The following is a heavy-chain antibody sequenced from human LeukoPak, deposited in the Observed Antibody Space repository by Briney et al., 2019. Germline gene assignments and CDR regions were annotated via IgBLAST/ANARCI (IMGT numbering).Heavy chain of an antibody. J-gene: IGHJ6*03. V-gene: IGHV3-9*01. Sequence: QPGRSLRLSCAASGFTFDDYAMHWVRQAPGKGLEWVSGISWNSGSIGYADSVKGRFTISRDDAKNSLYLQMNSLRAEDTALYYCAKDISAYYYYYMDVWGKGTTVTISS. CDR2: ISWNSGSI. CDR1: GFTFDDYA. CDR3: AKDISAYYYYYMDV.